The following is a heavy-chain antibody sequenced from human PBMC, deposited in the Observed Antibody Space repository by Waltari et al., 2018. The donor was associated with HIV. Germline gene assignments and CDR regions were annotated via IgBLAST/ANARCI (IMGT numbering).Heavy chain of an antibody. J-gene: IGHJ4*02. V-gene: IGHV4-61*02. D-gene: IGHD1-26*01. Sequence: VQLQESGPGLVKPSQTLSLPCTVPGGSISSGSYYRSGIRQPAGKGLEWIGRIYTSGSTNYNPSLKSRVTISVDTSKNQFSLKLSSVTAADTAVYYCAREIVGATSRHDYWGQGTLVTVSS. CDR1: GGSISSGSYY. CDR3: AREIVGATSRHDY. CDR2: IYTSGST.